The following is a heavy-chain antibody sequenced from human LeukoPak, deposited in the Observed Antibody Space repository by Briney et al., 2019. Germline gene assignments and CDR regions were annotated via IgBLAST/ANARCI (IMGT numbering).Heavy chain of an antibody. Sequence: PSETLSLTCAVYGGSFSGYYWSWIRQPPGKGLEWIGYIYYSGSTNYNPSLKSRVAISVDTSKNQFSLKLSSVTAADAAVYYCARSPRVVIFDYWGQGTLVTVSS. J-gene: IGHJ4*02. V-gene: IGHV4-59*08. D-gene: IGHD3-3*01. CDR3: ARSPRVVIFDY. CDR2: IYYSGST. CDR1: GGSFSGYY.